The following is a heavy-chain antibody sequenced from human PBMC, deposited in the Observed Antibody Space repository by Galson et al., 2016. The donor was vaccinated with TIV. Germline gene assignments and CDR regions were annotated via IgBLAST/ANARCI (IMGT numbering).Heavy chain of an antibody. CDR3: ASSSHSSINTRNHSYDLYF. J-gene: IGHJ6*03. D-gene: IGHD6-13*01. Sequence: QSGAEVKKPGESLKISCKGSGYRFTNYWIGWVRQMPGKGLEWMGIIYPGDSDTRYSPSFQGQVTISADKSISTAYLQCSSLKASDTAMYYCASSSHSSINTRNHSYDLYFWCIVTTLTDSS. CDR2: IYPGDSDT. CDR1: GYRFTNYW. V-gene: IGHV5-51*03.